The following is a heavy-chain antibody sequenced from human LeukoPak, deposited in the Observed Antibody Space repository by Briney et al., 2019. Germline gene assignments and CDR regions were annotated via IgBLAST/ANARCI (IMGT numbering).Heavy chain of an antibody. V-gene: IGHV7-4-1*02. CDR3: ARVSSGAAAGTWWFDL. CDR1: GYTFTSYA. J-gene: IGHJ5*02. D-gene: IGHD6-13*01. Sequence: ASVKVSCKASGYTFTSYAMNWVRQAPGQGLDCMGLINTNTGNPTYAQGFTGRFVFSLDTSLSTAYLHIIILKAEDSAVYYCARVSSGAAAGTWWFDLWGQGTMVTVSS. CDR2: INTNTGNP.